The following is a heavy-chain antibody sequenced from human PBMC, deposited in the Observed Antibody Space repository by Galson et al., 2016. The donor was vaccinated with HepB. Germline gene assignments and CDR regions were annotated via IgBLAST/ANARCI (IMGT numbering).Heavy chain of an antibody. CDR1: GFTFSNYY. CDR3: ARDRGIAAGGWFDP. CDR2: ISSSSKYI. V-gene: IGHV3-21*01. D-gene: IGHD6-13*01. J-gene: IGHJ5*02. Sequence: SLRLSCAASGFTFSNYYMHWVRQAPGKGLEWVSSISSSSKYIYYADSVKGRFTISRANANNSLFLQMNSPRAEDTAVDFCARDRGIAAGGWFDPWGQGTQVTVSS.